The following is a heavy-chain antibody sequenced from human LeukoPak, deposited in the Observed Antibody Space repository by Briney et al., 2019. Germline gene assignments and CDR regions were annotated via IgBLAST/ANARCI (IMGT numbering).Heavy chain of an antibody. V-gene: IGHV3-11*04. CDR2: ISNNGRTI. Sequence: GGSLRLSCAASAFIFSDYYMIWIRQAPGKGLEWISYISNNGRTIYYADSVKGRFTISRDNAKNSLYLQMNSLRAEDTAVYYCARDAPGLGIDYWGQGTLVTVSS. J-gene: IGHJ4*02. D-gene: IGHD7-27*01. CDR1: AFIFSDYY. CDR3: ARDAPGLGIDY.